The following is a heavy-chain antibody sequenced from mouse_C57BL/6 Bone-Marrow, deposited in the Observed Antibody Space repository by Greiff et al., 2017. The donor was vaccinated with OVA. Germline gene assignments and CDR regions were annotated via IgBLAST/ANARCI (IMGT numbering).Heavy chain of an antibody. CDR2: IYPRDGST. CDR3: ASRGGVPYWYFDV. CDR1: GYTFTSYD. D-gene: IGHD5-1*01. J-gene: IGHJ1*03. V-gene: IGHV1-85*01. Sequence: VHLVESGPELVKPGASVKLSCKASGYTFTSYDINWVKQRPGQGLEWIGWIYPRDGSTKYNEKFKGKATLTVDTSSSTAYMELHSLTSEDSAVYFCASRGGVPYWYFDVWGTGTTVTVSS.